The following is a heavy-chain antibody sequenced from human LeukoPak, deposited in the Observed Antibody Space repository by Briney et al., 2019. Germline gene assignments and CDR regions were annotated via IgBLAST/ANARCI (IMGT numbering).Heavy chain of an antibody. CDR1: GGTFSSYA. D-gene: IGHD3-10*01. CDR3: ARSKYGSGFIPPKELDY. J-gene: IGHJ4*02. Sequence: ASVKVSCKASGGTFSSYAISWVRQAPGQGLEWMGRIIPILGIANYAQKFQGRVTITADKSTGTAYMELSSLRSEDTAVYYCARSKYGSGFIPPKELDYWGQGTLVTVS. CDR2: IIPILGIA. V-gene: IGHV1-69*04.